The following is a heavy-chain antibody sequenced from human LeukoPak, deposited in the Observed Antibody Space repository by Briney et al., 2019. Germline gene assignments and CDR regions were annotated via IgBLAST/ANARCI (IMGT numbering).Heavy chain of an antibody. J-gene: IGHJ5*02. D-gene: IGHD3-22*01. Sequence: SETLSLTCTVSGDSITRRGYFWGWIRQRPGEGLEWIGSVYYIGNRYYNPSLKSRVTISVATSDNQVSLTIASVTAADTAIYYCARHEPSSFYYESRGNWFDPWGQGALVTVSS. V-gene: IGHV4-39*01. CDR3: ARHEPSSFYYESRGNWFDP. CDR1: GDSITRRGYF. CDR2: VYYIGNR.